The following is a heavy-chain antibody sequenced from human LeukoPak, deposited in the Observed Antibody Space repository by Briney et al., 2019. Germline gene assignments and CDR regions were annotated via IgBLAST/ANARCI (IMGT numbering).Heavy chain of an antibody. J-gene: IGHJ4*02. V-gene: IGHV1-18*01. CDR3: ARDQSLVAYSSTWFDY. Sequence: GASVKVSCKASGYTFTSYGISWVRQAPGQGLEWMGWISAYNGNTNYAQKLQGRVTMTTDTSTSTAYMELRSLRFDDTAVYYCARDQSLVAYSSTWFDYWGQGTPVTVSS. CDR2: ISAYNGNT. D-gene: IGHD6-13*01. CDR1: GYTFTSYG.